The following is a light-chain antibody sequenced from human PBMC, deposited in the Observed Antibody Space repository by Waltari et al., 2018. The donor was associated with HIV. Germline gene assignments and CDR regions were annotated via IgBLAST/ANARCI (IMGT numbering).Light chain of an antibody. J-gene: IGLJ2*01. CDR3: TSYVDNYVVF. Sequence: QSALTQPPSASGSPGQSVTISCTGTSHAVGASDFVPWYQQHPGRAPKLLIYEVTKRPSGVPDRFSGSKSGNTASLTVSGLQAEDDGHYYCTSYVDNYVVFFGGGTKLTVL. CDR1: SHAVGASDF. V-gene: IGLV2-8*01. CDR2: EVT.